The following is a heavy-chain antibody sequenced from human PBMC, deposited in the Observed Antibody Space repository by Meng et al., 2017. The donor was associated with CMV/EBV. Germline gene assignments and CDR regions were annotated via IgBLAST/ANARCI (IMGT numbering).Heavy chain of an antibody. D-gene: IGHD6-13*01. J-gene: IGHJ4*02. V-gene: IGHV2-5*02. CDR3: ARIAAAGRFDY. CDR2: IYWDDDK. Sequence: QITLKESVPTLVKPIQTLTLTCTFSGFSLSTSGLGVGWIRQPPGKALEWLALIYWDDDKRYSPSLKSRLTITKDTSKNQVVLTMTNMDPVDTATYYCARIAAAGRFDYWGQGTLVTVSS. CDR1: GFSLSTSGLG.